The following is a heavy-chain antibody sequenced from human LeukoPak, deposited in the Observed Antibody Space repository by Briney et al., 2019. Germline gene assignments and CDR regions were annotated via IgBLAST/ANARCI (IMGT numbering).Heavy chain of an antibody. J-gene: IGHJ4*02. CDR2: INNDGSAT. Sequence: GGSLRLSCAASGITFGTNWMHWVRQVPGKGLLWVSRINNDGSATTYADSVKGRFTISRDNAMDTLYLQMNSLRAEDTAIYYCARADSSGYYIDYWGQGTLVTVSS. D-gene: IGHD6-19*01. V-gene: IGHV3-74*01. CDR1: GITFGTNW. CDR3: ARADSSGYYIDY.